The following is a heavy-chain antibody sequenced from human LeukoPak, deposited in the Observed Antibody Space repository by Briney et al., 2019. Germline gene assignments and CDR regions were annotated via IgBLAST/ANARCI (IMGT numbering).Heavy chain of an antibody. J-gene: IGHJ3*02. Sequence: GGSLRLSCAASGFTFSSFGMSWVRQAPGKGLEWVSAISGSGSSTYYADSVKVRFTISRDNAKNTVYLQMNSLRAEDTAVYYCARAPAAIRGYSYGRIYAFDIWGQGTMVTVSS. CDR1: GFTFSSFG. V-gene: IGHV3-23*01. CDR2: ISGSGSST. CDR3: ARAPAAIRGYSYGRIYAFDI. D-gene: IGHD5-18*01.